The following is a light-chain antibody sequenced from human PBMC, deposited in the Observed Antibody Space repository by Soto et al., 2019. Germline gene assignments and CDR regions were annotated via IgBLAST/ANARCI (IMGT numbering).Light chain of an antibody. Sequence: DIQMTKSPSTLSASVGDRVTITCRASQSISSWLAWYQQKPGKAPKLLIYDAYSLESGVPSRFSGSGSRTEFTLTISRLQPDDFTTYYCQQYNSYSSATFGGGTKVEIK. CDR3: QQYNSYSSAT. J-gene: IGKJ4*01. CDR1: QSISSW. V-gene: IGKV1-5*01. CDR2: DAY.